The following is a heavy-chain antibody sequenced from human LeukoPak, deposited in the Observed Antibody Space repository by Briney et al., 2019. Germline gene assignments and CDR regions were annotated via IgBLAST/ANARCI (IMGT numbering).Heavy chain of an antibody. CDR1: GGSISSSSYY. V-gene: IGHV4-39*02. CDR2: IYYSGST. CDR3: ARDGVNYYDISGYDI. Sequence: SETLCLTCTVSGGSISSSSYYWGWIRQPPGKGLEWIGSIYYSGSTYYNPSLKSRVTISVDTSKNQFSLKLSSVTVADTAVYYCARDGVNYYDISGYDIWGRGTLVTVSS. J-gene: IGHJ4*02. D-gene: IGHD3-22*01.